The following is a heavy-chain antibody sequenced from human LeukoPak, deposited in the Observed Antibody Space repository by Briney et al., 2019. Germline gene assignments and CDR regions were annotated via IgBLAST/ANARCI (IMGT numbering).Heavy chain of an antibody. J-gene: IGHJ4*02. CDR2: IHRDEKT. CDR1: GFSVSSCY. Sequence: GGSLRLSCAASGFSVSSCYIYWVRQAPGKGLEWVSFIHRDEKTYYADSVKGRFTMSRDNFKNTLYLQMNSLGANDTAVYYCAREVIGIPSYFDYWGQGVLVTVSS. CDR3: AREVIGIPSYFDY. V-gene: IGHV3-53*01. D-gene: IGHD1-14*01.